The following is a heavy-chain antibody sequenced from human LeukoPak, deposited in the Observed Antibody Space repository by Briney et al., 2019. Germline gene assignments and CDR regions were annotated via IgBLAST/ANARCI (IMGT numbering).Heavy chain of an antibody. CDR3: ARWGPYCSSTSCYYGRWSSYYYYMDV. CDR1: GYTFTSYG. J-gene: IGHJ6*03. Sequence: ASVKVSCKASGYTFTSYGISWVRQAPGQGLEWMGWISAYNGNTNYAQKLQGRVTMTTDTSTSTAYMELRSLRSDDTAVYYCARWGPYCSSTSCYYGRWSSYYYYMDVWGKGTTVTVSS. CDR2: ISAYNGNT. D-gene: IGHD2-2*01. V-gene: IGHV1-18*01.